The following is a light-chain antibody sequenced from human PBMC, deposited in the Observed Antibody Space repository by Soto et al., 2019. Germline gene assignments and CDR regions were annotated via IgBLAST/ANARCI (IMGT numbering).Light chain of an antibody. CDR1: QSVSSH. CDR3: QQGGNWPLT. CDR2: DAS. Sequence: EIVLTQSPATLSLAPGERATVSCRASQSVSSHLAWYQQKRGQAPRLLIYDASSWDTGIPARFSGSGSGTDFTLTISSLEPEDFAVYYCQQGGNWPLTFGQGTRLEI. V-gene: IGKV3-11*01. J-gene: IGKJ5*01.